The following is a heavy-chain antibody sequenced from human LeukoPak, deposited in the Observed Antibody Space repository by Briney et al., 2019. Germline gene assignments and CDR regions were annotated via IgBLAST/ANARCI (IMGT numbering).Heavy chain of an antibody. Sequence: SETLSLTCTVSGGSISSSLYYWGWIRQPPGKGLEWIGYIYYSGSTNYNPSLKSRVTISVDTSKNQFSLKLSSVTAADTAVYYCARVTLKQGYSYGYHCSWFDPWGQGTLVTVSS. J-gene: IGHJ5*02. CDR2: IYYSGST. CDR3: ARVTLKQGYSYGYHCSWFDP. D-gene: IGHD5-18*01. V-gene: IGHV4-61*05. CDR1: GGSISSSLYY.